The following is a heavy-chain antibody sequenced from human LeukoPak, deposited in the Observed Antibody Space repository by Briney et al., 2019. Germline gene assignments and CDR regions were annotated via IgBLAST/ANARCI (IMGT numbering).Heavy chain of an antibody. V-gene: IGHV1-18*01. D-gene: IGHD5-18*01. CDR3: ARAVDTASFDL. CDR2: NSAYNGNT. Sequence: GASVKVSCKASGYTFTSYGISGVRQAPGQGREWMGWNSAYNGNTNYAQKLQGRDTMTTDTSTSTAYMELRSLRSDDPAVYYCARAVDTASFDLWGRGTLVTVSS. J-gene: IGHJ2*01. CDR1: GYTFTSYG.